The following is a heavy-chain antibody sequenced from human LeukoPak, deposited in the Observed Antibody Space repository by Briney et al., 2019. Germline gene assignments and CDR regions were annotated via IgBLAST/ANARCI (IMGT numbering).Heavy chain of an antibody. CDR3: AAMVRGDNFDY. CDR1: VGCISRYY. Sequence: SYTLSLTCTVCVGCISRYYWSWIRQPPGKGLEWIGYVYYSGSTNYNPSPKNQFTISIATSNKQFSLKLSAVTAADTAVYYCAAMVRGDNFDYWGQGTLVTVSS. D-gene: IGHD3-10*01. V-gene: IGHV4-59*07. J-gene: IGHJ4*02. CDR2: VYYSGST.